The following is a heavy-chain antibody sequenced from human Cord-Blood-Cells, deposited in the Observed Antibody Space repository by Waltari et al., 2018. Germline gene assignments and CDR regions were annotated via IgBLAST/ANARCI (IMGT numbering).Heavy chain of an antibody. Sequence: QVQLQESGPGLVKPSETLSLTCTVSGYSISSGYYWGWIRQPPGKGLEWIGSIYHSGRTYSTPSLKSRVTISVDTSKNQFSLKLSSVTAADTAVYYCAREYRPSIAARKGGHDAFDIWGQGTMVTVSS. V-gene: IGHV4-38-2*02. J-gene: IGHJ3*02. D-gene: IGHD6-6*01. CDR2: IYHSGRT. CDR3: AREYRPSIAARKGGHDAFDI. CDR1: GYSISSGYY.